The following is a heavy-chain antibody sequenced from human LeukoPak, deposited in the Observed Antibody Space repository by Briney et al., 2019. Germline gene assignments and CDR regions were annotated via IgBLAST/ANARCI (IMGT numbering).Heavy chain of an antibody. CDR1: GYSFTNYW. CDR2: VYPGNSDT. J-gene: IGHJ4*02. V-gene: IGHV5-51*01. Sequence: AASLKISCKASGYSFTNYWIGWVRQMAGKGLEWMGTVYPGNSDTRYSPSFQSQVTMSADKSISTAYLQWSSLKASDTAMYYCILAADGFDYWGQGTLVTVSS. D-gene: IGHD6-13*01. CDR3: ILAADGFDY.